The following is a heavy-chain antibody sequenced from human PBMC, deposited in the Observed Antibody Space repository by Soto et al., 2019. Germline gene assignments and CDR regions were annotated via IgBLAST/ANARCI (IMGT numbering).Heavy chain of an antibody. CDR3: AREGSGYDYYYYGMDV. CDR2: ISSSSSYI. J-gene: IGHJ6*02. Sequence: GGSLRLSCAASGFTFSSYSMNWVRQAPGKGLEWVSSISSSSSYIYYADSVKGRFTISRDNAKNSLYLQMNSLRAEDTAVYYCAREGSGYDYYYYGMDVWGQGTTVTVSS. CDR1: GFTFSSYS. V-gene: IGHV3-21*01. D-gene: IGHD5-12*01.